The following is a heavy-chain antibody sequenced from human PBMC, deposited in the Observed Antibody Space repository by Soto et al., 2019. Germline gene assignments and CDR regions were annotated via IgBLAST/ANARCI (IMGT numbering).Heavy chain of an antibody. CDR1: GFTFSSYA. CDR2: IYYDGSNK. D-gene: IGHD2-8*01. J-gene: IGHJ4*02. CDR3: ARPYCTNGVCYYYFDY. Sequence: GGSLRLSCAASGFTFSSYAMHWVRQAPGKGLEWVAVIYYDGSNKYYIDSVKGRFTISRDNSKNTLYLQMNSLRAEDTAVYYCARPYCTNGVCYYYFDYWGQGTLVTVSS. V-gene: IGHV3-33*01.